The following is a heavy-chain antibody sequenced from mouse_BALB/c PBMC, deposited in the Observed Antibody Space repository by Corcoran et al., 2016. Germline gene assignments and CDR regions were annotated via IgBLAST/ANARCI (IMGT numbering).Heavy chain of an antibody. CDR2: INPYNGGT. Sequence: EVQLQQSGPELVKPGASMKISCKASGYSFTGYTMNWVKQSHGKNLEWIGLINPYNGGTSYNQKFKGKATLTVDTSSNTAYLQLSSLTSEDTAVYYCANWDWYFDVWGAGTTVTVSS. D-gene: IGHD4-1*01. V-gene: IGHV1-18*01. J-gene: IGHJ1*01. CDR1: GYSFTGYT. CDR3: ANWDWYFDV.